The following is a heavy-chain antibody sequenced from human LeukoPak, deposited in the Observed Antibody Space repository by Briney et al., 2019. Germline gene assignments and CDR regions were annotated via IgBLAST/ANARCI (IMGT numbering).Heavy chain of an antibody. CDR3: ARTSTHSSGWFRVPPLFDY. J-gene: IGHJ4*02. D-gene: IGHD6-19*01. Sequence: ASVKVSCKASGYTFSNYVMTWVRQAPGQGLEWMGWSNTNTGNPTYAQDFTGRFVFSLDTSVSTAYLQISSLKAEDTAVYYCARTSTHSSGWFRVPPLFDYWGQGTLVTVSS. CDR2: SNTNTGNP. CDR1: GYTFSNYV. V-gene: IGHV7-4-1*02.